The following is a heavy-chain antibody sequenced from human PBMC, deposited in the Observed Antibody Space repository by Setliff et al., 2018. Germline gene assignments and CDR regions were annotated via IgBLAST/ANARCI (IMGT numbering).Heavy chain of an antibody. CDR1: GGYIARSYFY. Sequence: SETLSLTCTVSGGYIARSYFYWGWIRQSPGKGLEWIGTMYYSGKTFYMPSLQSRVTXXXXXXXNXXXXXXXXXTXXXXAVYYCSRGPSKVQFDTWGRGIPVTVSS. CDR2: MYYSGKT. J-gene: IGHJ5*02. D-gene: IGHD3-10*01. V-gene: IGHV4-39*01. CDR3: SRGPSKVQFDT.